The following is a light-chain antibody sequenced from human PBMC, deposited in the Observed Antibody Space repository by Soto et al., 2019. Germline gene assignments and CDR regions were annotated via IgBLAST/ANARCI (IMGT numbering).Light chain of an antibody. CDR2: GAS. Sequence: EIVLTQSPGTLSLSPGERATLPCRASQSVKSSYLAWYQHKPGQAPRLLIYGASSRATGIPDRFSGSGSGTDFTLTISRLEPEDFAVYYCQQRSNWPKTFGQGTKVDIK. V-gene: IGKV3D-20*02. CDR3: QQRSNWPKT. J-gene: IGKJ1*01. CDR1: QSVKSSY.